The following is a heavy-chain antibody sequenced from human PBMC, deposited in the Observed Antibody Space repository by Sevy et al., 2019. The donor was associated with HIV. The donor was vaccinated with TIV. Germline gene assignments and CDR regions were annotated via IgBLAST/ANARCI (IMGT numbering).Heavy chain of an antibody. CDR3: AKDRGERYYDSSGYSHLDY. J-gene: IGHJ4*02. CDR2: ISGSGGST. Sequence: GGSLRLSCAASGFTFSSYAMSWVRQAPGKGLEWVSAISGSGGSTYYADSVKGRFTISRDNSKNTLYLQMNSLRAEDTAVYYCAKDRGERYYDSSGYSHLDYWGQGTLVTVSS. V-gene: IGHV3-23*01. CDR1: GFTFSSYA. D-gene: IGHD3-22*01.